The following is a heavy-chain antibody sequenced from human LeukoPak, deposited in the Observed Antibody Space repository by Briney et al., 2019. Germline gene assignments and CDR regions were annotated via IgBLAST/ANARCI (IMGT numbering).Heavy chain of an antibody. Sequence: SETLSLTCTVSGGSISSYYWSWIRQPPGKGLEWIGSIFYSGSTYYNPSLKSRVTISVDTSKNQFSLKVTSVTAADTAVYYCARWRDGYTYDSWGQGTLVTVSS. D-gene: IGHD5-24*01. J-gene: IGHJ4*02. CDR1: GGSISSYY. CDR3: ARWRDGYTYDS. CDR2: IFYSGST. V-gene: IGHV4-39*07.